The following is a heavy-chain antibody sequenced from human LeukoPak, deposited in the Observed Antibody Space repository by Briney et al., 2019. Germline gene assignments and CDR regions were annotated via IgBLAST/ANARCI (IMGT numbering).Heavy chain of an antibody. D-gene: IGHD3-10*01. V-gene: IGHV5-51*01. CDR3: ARRGLHSGSYTRTFDYYYMDV. CDR2: IYPGDSDT. CDR1: GYSFTSYW. Sequence: GESLKISCKGSGYSFTSYWIGWVRQMPGKGLEWMGIIYPGDSDTRYSPSFQGQVTISADKSISTAYLQWSSLKASDTAMYYCARRGLHSGSYTRTFDYYYMDVWGKGTTVTVSS. J-gene: IGHJ6*03.